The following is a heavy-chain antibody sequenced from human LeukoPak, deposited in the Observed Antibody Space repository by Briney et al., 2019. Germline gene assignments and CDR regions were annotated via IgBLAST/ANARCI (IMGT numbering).Heavy chain of an antibody. CDR1: GESFSNYY. V-gene: IGHV4-34*01. CDR2: INYGGST. CDR3: ANSNDFRVDFDP. Sequence: ETLSLTCDIYGESFSNYYWSWVRQTPEKGLEWIGEINYGGSTNYKSSLKSRVTLSVDMFKKHFSLRLTSVTAADTAVYFCANSNDFRVDFDPWGQGTLVTVSS. D-gene: IGHD2-21*02. J-gene: IGHJ5*02.